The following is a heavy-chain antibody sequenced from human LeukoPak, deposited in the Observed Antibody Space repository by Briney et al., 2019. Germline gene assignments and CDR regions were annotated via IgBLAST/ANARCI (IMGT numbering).Heavy chain of an antibody. CDR3: TSGLSVRRSNNTPVDY. V-gene: IGHV3-73*01. Sequence: PGGSLRLSCAASGFTFSGSAMHWVRQASGKGLGWVGRIRSKANSYATAYAASVKGRFTISRDDSKNTAYLQMNSLKTEDTAVYYCTSGLSVRRSNNTPVDYWGQGTLVTVSS. CDR2: IRSKANSYAT. J-gene: IGHJ4*02. CDR1: GFTFSGSA. D-gene: IGHD1-1*01.